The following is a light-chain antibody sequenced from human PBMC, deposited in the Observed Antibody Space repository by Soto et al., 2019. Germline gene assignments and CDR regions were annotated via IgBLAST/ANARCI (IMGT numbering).Light chain of an antibody. CDR1: LSVSSNY. J-gene: IGKJ5*01. Sequence: ENLLTQSPFTPSLSPVEAATLPCTASLSVSSNYVAWYQQKPGQAPRLLIYVASSRATGIPDRFSGSGSGTDFTLTISRLEPEDFAVYYCQQYGSSPITFGQGTRLEI. CDR2: VAS. V-gene: IGKV3-20*01. CDR3: QQYGSSPIT.